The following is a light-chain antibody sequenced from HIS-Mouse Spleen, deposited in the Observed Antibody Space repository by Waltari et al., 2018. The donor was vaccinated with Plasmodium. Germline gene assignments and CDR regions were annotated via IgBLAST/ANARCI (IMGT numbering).Light chain of an antibody. V-gene: IGLV2-8*01. CDR3: SSYAGSNNLV. CDR1: SSDVGGYYS. J-gene: IGLJ2*01. Sequence: QSALTQPPSASGSPGQPVTISCTGTSSDVGGYYSVSWYQQHPGKAPKLMIYEVSKRPPGVPDRFSGSKSGNTASLTVSGLQAEDEADYYCSSYAGSNNLVFGGGTKLTVL. CDR2: EVS.